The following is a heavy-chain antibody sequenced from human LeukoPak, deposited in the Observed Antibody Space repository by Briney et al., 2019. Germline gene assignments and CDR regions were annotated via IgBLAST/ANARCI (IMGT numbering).Heavy chain of an antibody. CDR3: ARVGDYYDSSGYYED. CDR1: GYAFTSYY. V-gene: IGHV1-46*01. D-gene: IGHD3-22*01. CDR2: INPSGGST. Sequence: AASVKVSCTASGYAFTSYYMHWVRQAPGQGLEWMGIINPSGGSTSYAQKFQGRVTMTRDTSTSTVYMELSSLRSEDTAVYYCARVGDYYDSSGYYEDWGQGTLVTVSS. J-gene: IGHJ4*02.